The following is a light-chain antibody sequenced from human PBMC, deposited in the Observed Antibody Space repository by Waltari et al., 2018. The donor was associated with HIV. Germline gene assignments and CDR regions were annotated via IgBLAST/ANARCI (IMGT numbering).Light chain of an antibody. CDR3: AAWDGSLSAVV. V-gene: IGLV1-47*01. Sequence: QSVLTPPPSASGTTGPRVTISCSGSTSNIGINYVYWYQQFPGMAPKFLMYRDVQRPSGSPGRSAGSKSGTAASVTSGGLRAEEEAEYYGAAWDGSLSAVVFGGGTKLTVL. CDR2: RDV. J-gene: IGLJ3*02. CDR1: TSNIGINY.